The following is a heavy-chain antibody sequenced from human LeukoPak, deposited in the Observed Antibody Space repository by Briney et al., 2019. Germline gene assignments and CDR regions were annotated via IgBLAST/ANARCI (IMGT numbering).Heavy chain of an antibody. V-gene: IGHV3-23*01. J-gene: IGHJ4*02. CDR2: ISGSSGST. D-gene: IGHD3-10*01. CDR3: AKGWFTIDY. CDR1: GFTFNSYA. Sequence: GGSLRLSRAASGFTFNSYAMKWVRQAPGKGLEWVSTISGSSGSTYYADSVKGRFTISRDSSKNTLYLQMNSLRAEDTAVYYCAKGWFTIDYWGQGTLVTVSS.